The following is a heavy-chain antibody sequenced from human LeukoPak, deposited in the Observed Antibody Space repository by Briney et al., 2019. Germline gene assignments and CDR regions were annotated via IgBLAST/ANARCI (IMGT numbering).Heavy chain of an antibody. D-gene: IGHD3-10*01. CDR3: ARFYYSTAIVRDY. V-gene: IGHV4-31*11. CDR1: GGSISSGGYY. J-gene: IGHJ4*02. Sequence: PSETLSLTCAVSGGSISSGGYYWSWLRQHPGTGLEWIGYIYYSGSTYYNPSLKSRVTISVDTSKNQFSLKLSSVTAADTAVYYCARFYYSTAIVRDYWGQGTLVTVSS. CDR2: IYYSGST.